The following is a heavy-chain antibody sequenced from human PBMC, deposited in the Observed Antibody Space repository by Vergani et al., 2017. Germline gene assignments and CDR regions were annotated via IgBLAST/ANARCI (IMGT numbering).Heavy chain of an antibody. CDR1: GYTFTGYY. Sequence: QVQLVQSGAEVKKPGASVKVSCKASGYTFTGYYMHWVRQAPGQGLEWMGWINPNSGGTNYAQKFQGRVTMTRDTSISTDYMELSRLRSDDTAVYYCASGGYCSGGSCYSLYYYYMDVWGKGTTVTVSS. D-gene: IGHD2-15*01. J-gene: IGHJ6*03. CDR2: INPNSGGT. V-gene: IGHV1-2*02. CDR3: ASGGYCSGGSCYSLYYYYMDV.